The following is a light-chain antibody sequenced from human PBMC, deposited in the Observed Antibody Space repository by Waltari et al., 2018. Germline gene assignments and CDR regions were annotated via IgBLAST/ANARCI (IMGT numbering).Light chain of an antibody. CDR2: KDT. V-gene: IGLV3-25*03. CDR1: AVPKQS. Sequence: SYELTQPPSVSVSPGQTARITCSGDAVPKQSDNWYQQKPGQAPVQVIYKDTERPSGIPERFSGSSSGTTVTLTIRGVQAEDESDYYCQSADSVADVIFGGGTKLTVL. J-gene: IGLJ2*01. CDR3: QSADSVADVI.